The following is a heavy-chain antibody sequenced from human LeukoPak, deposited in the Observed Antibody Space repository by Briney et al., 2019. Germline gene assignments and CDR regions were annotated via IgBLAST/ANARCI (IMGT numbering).Heavy chain of an antibody. CDR1: GGSISSSNYY. V-gene: IGHV4-39*07. CDR3: ARARGYYFDY. Sequence: SETLSLTCTVSGGSISSSNYYWGWIRQPPGKGLEWIGSIYYSGSTYYNPSLKSRVTISVDTSKNQFSLKLSSVTAADTAVYYCARARGYYFDYWGQGTLVTVSS. J-gene: IGHJ4*02. CDR2: IYYSGST.